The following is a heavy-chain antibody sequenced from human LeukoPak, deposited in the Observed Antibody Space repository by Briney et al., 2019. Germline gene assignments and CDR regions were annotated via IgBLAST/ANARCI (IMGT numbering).Heavy chain of an antibody. V-gene: IGHV4-39*07. Sequence: SETLSLTCTVSGGSISSSSYYWGWIRQPPGKGLEWIGSIYYTGSTYYNPSLKSRVTMSVDTSKNQFSLKLSSVTAADTAVYYCARVVVWGYDILTGYQDGYYYYMDVWGKGTTVTISS. CDR3: ARVVVWGYDILTGYQDGYYYYMDV. D-gene: IGHD3-9*01. CDR2: IYYTGST. J-gene: IGHJ6*03. CDR1: GGSISSSSYY.